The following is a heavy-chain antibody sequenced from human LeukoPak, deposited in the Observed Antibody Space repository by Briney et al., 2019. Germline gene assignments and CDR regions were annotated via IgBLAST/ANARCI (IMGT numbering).Heavy chain of an antibody. V-gene: IGHV4-31*03. Sequence: SQTLSLTCTVSGGSISSGGCYWSWIRQHPGKGLEWIGYIYYSGSTYYNPSLKSRVTISVDTSKDQFSLKLSSVTAADTAVYYCATGSGWYQNDYWGQGTLVTVSS. CDR2: IYYSGST. J-gene: IGHJ4*02. CDR1: GGSISSGGCY. D-gene: IGHD6-19*01. CDR3: ATGSGWYQNDY.